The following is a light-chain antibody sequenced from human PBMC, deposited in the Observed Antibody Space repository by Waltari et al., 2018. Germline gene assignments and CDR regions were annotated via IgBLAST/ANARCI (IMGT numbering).Light chain of an antibody. CDR2: LGS. CDR1: Y. CDR3: MQALQSPCS. J-gene: IGKJ1*01. Sequence: YCDVKLQRPWPPPQLLFFLGSNRASGVPNRFSGSGSGTECTLKILRVEAEDVGVYYCMQALQSPCSFGHGTKVDI. V-gene: IGKV2-28*01.